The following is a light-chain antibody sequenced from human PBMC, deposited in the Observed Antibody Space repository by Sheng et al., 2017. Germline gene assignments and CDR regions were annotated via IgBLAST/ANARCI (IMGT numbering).Light chain of an antibody. J-gene: IGKJ3*01. V-gene: IGKV1-33*01. Sequence: DIQMTQSPSSLSASVGDRVTITCQASQDISNYLNWYQRKPGKAPKLLIYDASNLETGVPSRFSGSGSGTDFTFTISSLQPEDIATYYCQQYDNLPSFTFGPGTKWISN. CDR3: QQYDNLPSFT. CDR2: DAS. CDR1: QDISNY.